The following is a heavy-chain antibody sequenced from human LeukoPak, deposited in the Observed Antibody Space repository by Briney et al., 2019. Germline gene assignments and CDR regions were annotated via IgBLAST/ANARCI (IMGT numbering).Heavy chain of an antibody. CDR3: ARDISGSYPADY. D-gene: IGHD1-26*01. CDR2: INPNSGGT. Sequence: ASVKVSCKASGYTFTSYDINWVRQATGQGLEWMGWINPNSGGTNYAQKFQGRVAMTRDTSISTAYMELSRLRSDDTAVYYCARDISGSYPADYWGQGTLVTVSS. CDR1: GYTFTSYD. J-gene: IGHJ4*02. V-gene: IGHV1-2*02.